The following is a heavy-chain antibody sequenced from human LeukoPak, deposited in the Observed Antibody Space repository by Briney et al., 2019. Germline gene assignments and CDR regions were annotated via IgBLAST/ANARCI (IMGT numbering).Heavy chain of an antibody. Sequence: SETLSLTCTVSGGSISSSSYYWGWIRQPPGKGLEWIGSIYYSGSTYYNPSLKSRVTISVDTSKNQFSLKLSSVTAADTAVYYCARGRDSRGYQFMGFDSWGQGTLVTVSS. CDR3: ARGRDSRGYQFMGFDS. CDR1: GGSISSSSYY. J-gene: IGHJ4*02. D-gene: IGHD3-22*01. V-gene: IGHV4-39*01. CDR2: IYYSGST.